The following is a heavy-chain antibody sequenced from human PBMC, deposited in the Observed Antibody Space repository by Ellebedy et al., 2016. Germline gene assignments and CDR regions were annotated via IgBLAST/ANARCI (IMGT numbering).Heavy chain of an antibody. CDR1: GGSISSYY. CDR2: IYYSGST. V-gene: IGHV4-59*13. D-gene: IGHD3-3*01. CDR3: ARVGYDFWSGYQNWFNP. J-gene: IGHJ5*02. Sequence: SETLSLTXTVSGGSISSYYWSWIRQPPGKGLEWIGYIYYSGSTNYNPSLKSRVTISVDTSKNQFSLKLSSVTAADTAVYYCARVGYDFWSGYQNWFNPWGQGTLVTVSS.